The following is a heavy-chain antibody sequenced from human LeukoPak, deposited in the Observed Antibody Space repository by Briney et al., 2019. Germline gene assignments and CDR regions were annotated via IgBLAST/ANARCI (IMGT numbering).Heavy chain of an antibody. V-gene: IGHV3-15*01. CDR3: TTDFTMVRGVIDYYYYYMDV. J-gene: IGHJ6*03. CDR1: GFTFSNAW. D-gene: IGHD3-10*01. CDR2: IKSKTDGGTT. Sequence: GGSLRLSCAASGFTFSNAWMSWVRQAPGKGREWVGRIKSKTDGGTTDYAAPVKGRFTISRDDSKNTLYLQMNSLKTEDTAVYYCTTDFTMVRGVIDYYYYYMDVWGKGTTVTVSS.